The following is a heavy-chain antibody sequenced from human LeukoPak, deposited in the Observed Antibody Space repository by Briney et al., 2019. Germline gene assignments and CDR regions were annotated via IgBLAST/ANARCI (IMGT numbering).Heavy chain of an antibody. J-gene: IGHJ5*02. Sequence: ASVKVSCKASGYTFTGYYMHWVRQAPGQGLEWMGWINPNSGGTNYAQKFQGRVTMTRDTSISTAYMELSRLRSDDTAVYYCARAGSIVLMVYATGFDPWGQGTLATVSS. CDR2: INPNSGGT. CDR3: ARAGSIVLMVYATGFDP. D-gene: IGHD2-8*01. V-gene: IGHV1-2*02. CDR1: GYTFTGYY.